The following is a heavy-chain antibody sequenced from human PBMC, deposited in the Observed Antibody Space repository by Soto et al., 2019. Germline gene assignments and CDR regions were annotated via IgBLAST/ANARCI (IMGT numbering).Heavy chain of an antibody. CDR3: ANDPWRGIAAAGYGMDV. Sequence: PGGSLRLSCAAPGFTFSSYAMSWVRQAPGKGLEWISAISGSGGSTYYADSVKGRFTISRDNSKNTLYLQMNSLRAEDTAVYYCANDPWRGIAAAGYGMDVWGQGTTVTVSS. CDR2: ISGSGGST. V-gene: IGHV3-23*01. D-gene: IGHD6-13*01. CDR1: GFTFSSYA. J-gene: IGHJ6*02.